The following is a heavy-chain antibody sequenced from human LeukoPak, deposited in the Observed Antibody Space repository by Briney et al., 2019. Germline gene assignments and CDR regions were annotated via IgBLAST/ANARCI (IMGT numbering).Heavy chain of an antibody. CDR1: GYTFTTHN. Sequence: ASVKVSCKASGYTFTTHNINWVRQAPGQGLEWMGWISAYNGNTNSAQKFQGKVTMTTDTSTNTAYIELRSLTSDDTAVYYCAREKDGPRVTIFGVAPSYFDYWGQGTLVTVSS. CDR3: AREKDGPRVTIFGVAPSYFDY. D-gene: IGHD3-3*01. CDR2: ISAYNGNT. J-gene: IGHJ4*02. V-gene: IGHV1-18*01.